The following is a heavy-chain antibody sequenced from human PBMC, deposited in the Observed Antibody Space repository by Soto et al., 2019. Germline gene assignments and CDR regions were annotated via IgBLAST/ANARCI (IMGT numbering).Heavy chain of an antibody. Sequence: EVQLVESGGGLVQPGGSLRLSCAASGFTFSDHYMDWVRQAPGKGLEWVGRTRNKANSYSTEYAASGRGRFTISRDESNHALYLPMNSLKTEDTSVYYCVRTSHYASGRWNFDYWCQGTLVTVSS. CDR3: VRTSHYASGRWNFDY. CDR2: TRNKANSYST. CDR1: GFTFSDHY. V-gene: IGHV3-72*01. D-gene: IGHD3-10*01. J-gene: IGHJ4*02.